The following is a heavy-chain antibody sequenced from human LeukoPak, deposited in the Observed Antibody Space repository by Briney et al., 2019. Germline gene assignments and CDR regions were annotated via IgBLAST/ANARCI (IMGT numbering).Heavy chain of an antibody. V-gene: IGHV1-2*02. CDR2: INPNSGGT. Sequence: ASVKVSRKASGYTFTGYYMHWLRQAPAQGLEWMGWINPNSGGTNYAQKFQGRVTMTRDTSISTAYMELSRLRSDDTAVYYCARGQRIAAAAVMGYWGQGTLVTVSS. D-gene: IGHD6-13*01. J-gene: IGHJ4*02. CDR3: ARGQRIAAAAVMGY. CDR1: GYTFTGYY.